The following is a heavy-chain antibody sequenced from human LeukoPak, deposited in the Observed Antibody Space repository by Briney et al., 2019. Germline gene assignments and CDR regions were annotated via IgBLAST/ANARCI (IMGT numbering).Heavy chain of an antibody. CDR2: INAGNGNT. CDR1: GYTFTSYA. D-gene: IGHD3-3*01. Sequence: GASVKVSCKASGYTFTSYAMHWVRQAPGQRLEWMEWINAGNGNTKYSQKFQGRVTITRDTSASTAYMELSSLRSEDTAVYYCASLSFGVVITGSYYFDYWGQGTLVTVSS. V-gene: IGHV1-3*01. J-gene: IGHJ4*02. CDR3: ASLSFGVVITGSYYFDY.